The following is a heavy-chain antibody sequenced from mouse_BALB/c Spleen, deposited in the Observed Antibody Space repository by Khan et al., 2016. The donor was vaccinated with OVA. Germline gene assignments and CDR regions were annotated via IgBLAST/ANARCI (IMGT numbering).Heavy chain of an antibody. V-gene: IGHV5-4*02. Sequence: EVNVVESGGGLVKPGGSLKLSCAASGFTFSDYYMYWFRQTPEKRLEWVATISDGGSYTYYPDSVKGRFTISRDNAKNNLYLQMSSLKSEDTAMYYCARDKGYDRNYYAMDYWGQGTSVTVSS. CDR2: ISDGGSYT. CDR1: GFTFSDYY. CDR3: ARDKGYDRNYYAMDY. D-gene: IGHD2-14*01. J-gene: IGHJ4*01.